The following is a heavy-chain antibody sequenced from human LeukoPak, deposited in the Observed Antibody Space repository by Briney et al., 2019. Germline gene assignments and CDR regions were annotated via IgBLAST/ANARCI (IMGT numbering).Heavy chain of an antibody. V-gene: IGHV3-7*01. CDR1: GFTFSTYW. D-gene: IGHD1-26*01. J-gene: IGHJ4*02. CDR3: ARGRGSGSYDC. Sequence: GGSLRLSCAASGFTFSTYWMSWVRQAPGKGLEWVANIKQDGSEKYYVDSVKGRFTISRDNAKNSLFLQMNSLRAEDTAVYYCARGRGSGSYDCWGRGTRVTVSA. CDR2: IKQDGSEK.